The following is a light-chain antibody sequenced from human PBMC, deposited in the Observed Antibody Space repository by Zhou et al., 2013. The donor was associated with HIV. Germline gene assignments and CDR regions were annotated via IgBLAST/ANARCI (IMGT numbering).Light chain of an antibody. CDR1: QNIYSN. V-gene: IGKV3-20*01. CDR2: GAS. CDR3: QHYGTSSWT. Sequence: VVMTQSPATLSVSPGERATLSCRASQNIYSNLAWYHQKPGQAPRLLLYGASSRATGVPDRFSGSGSGTDFTLTISRLEPEDFAVYYCQHYGTSSWTFGQGTKVEV. J-gene: IGKJ1*01.